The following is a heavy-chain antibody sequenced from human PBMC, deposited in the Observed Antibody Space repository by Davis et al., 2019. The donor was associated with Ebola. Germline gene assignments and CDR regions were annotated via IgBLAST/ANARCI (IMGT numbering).Heavy chain of an antibody. CDR1: GYTFTSYA. V-gene: IGHV1-18*01. CDR2: ISAYNGNT. J-gene: IGHJ5*02. D-gene: IGHD2-15*01. Sequence: ASVKVSCKASGYTFTSYAMHWVRQAPGQGLEWMGWISAYNGNTNYAQKLQGRVTMTTDTSTSTAYMELRSLRSDDTAVYYCAREFRGVVVAATLGRVYNWFDPWGQGTLVTVSS. CDR3: AREFRGVVVAATLGRVYNWFDP.